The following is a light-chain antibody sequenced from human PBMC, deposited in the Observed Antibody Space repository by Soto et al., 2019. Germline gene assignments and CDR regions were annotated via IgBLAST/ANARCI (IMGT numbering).Light chain of an antibody. Sequence: EVVLTQSPGTLSLSPGERATLSCRASQTVRNNYLAWYQQKPGQAPRLLIYDASSRATGIPDRFSGGGSGTDFTLTISRLEPEDFAVYYCQQFSSYPLTFGGGTKGEIK. V-gene: IGKV3-20*01. CDR2: DAS. CDR1: QTVRNNY. J-gene: IGKJ4*01. CDR3: QQFSSYPLT.